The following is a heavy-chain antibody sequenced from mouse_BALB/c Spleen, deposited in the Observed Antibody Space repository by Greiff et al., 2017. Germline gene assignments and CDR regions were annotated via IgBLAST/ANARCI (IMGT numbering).Heavy chain of an antibody. V-gene: IGHV2-9*02. CDR1: GFSFTSYG. Sequence: VQLQQSGPGLVAPSQSLSITCTVSGFSFTSYGVHWVRQPPGKGLEWLGVIWAGGSTNYNSALMSRLSISKDNSKSQVFLKMNSLQTDDTAMYYCARDSITTATRFAYWGQGTLVTVSA. CDR2: IWAGGST. CDR3: ARDSITTATRFAY. J-gene: IGHJ3*01. D-gene: IGHD1-2*01.